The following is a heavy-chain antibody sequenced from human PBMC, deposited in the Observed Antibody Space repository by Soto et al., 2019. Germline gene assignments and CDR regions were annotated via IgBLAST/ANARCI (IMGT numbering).Heavy chain of an antibody. J-gene: IGHJ4*02. CDR3: ARVGEIIGDY. CDR1: GGSISTRGYY. D-gene: IGHD3-10*01. V-gene: IGHV4-31*03. Sequence: LSLTCTVSGGSISTRGYYWSWIRQHPGKGLEWIGYIYYSGSTYYNPSLKSRVTLSVDTSKNQFSLKLISVTAADTAVYYCARVGEIIGDYWGQGTLVTVS. CDR2: IYYSGST.